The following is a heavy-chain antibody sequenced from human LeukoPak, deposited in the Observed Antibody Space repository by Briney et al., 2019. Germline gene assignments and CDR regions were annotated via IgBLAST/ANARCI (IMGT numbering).Heavy chain of an antibody. J-gene: IGHJ3*02. CDR3: ARGGVVPAAKGWAFDI. CDR1: GGSISSYY. D-gene: IGHD2-2*01. V-gene: IGHV4-59*12. Sequence: TSSETLSLTCTVSGGSISSYYWSWIRQPPGKGLEWIGYIYYSGSTNYNPSLKSRVTISVDTSKNQFSLKLSSVTAADTAVYYCARGGVVPAAKGWAFDIWGQGTMVTVSS. CDR2: IYYSGST.